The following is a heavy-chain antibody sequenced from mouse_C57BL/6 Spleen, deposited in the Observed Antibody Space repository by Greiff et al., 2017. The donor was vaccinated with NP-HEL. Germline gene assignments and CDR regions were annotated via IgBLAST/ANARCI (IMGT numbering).Heavy chain of an antibody. Sequence: QVQLKQPGAELVRPGSSVKLSCKASGYTFTSYWMDWVKQRPGQGLEWIGNIYPSDSETHYNQKFKDKATLTVDKSSSTAYMQLSSLTSEDSAVYYCALDGSGYVPFAYWGQGTLVTVSA. D-gene: IGHD3-2*02. J-gene: IGHJ3*01. CDR3: ALDGSGYVPFAY. CDR2: IYPSDSET. CDR1: GYTFTSYW. V-gene: IGHV1-61*01.